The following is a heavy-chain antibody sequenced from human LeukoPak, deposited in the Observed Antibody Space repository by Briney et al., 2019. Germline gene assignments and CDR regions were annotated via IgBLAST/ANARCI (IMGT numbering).Heavy chain of an antibody. CDR3: ARDTYCSGGSCYDGIDAFDI. CDR2: IRHDGGEK. D-gene: IGHD2-15*01. Sequence: PGGSLRLSCTASGFTFSKYWMSWVRRAPGKGLEWVANIRHDGGEKFYVDSVKGRFTVSRDNTKNSLYLQMNSLRAEDTAVYYCARDTYCSGGSCYDGIDAFDIWGQGTMVTVSS. V-gene: IGHV3-7*01. J-gene: IGHJ3*02. CDR1: GFTFSKYW.